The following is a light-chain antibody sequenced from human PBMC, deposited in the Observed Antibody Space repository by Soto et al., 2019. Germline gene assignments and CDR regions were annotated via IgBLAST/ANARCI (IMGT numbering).Light chain of an antibody. CDR1: SSDVGGYNY. CDR2: DVG. V-gene: IGLV2-14*03. Sequence: QSVLTQPASVSGSPGQSIIISCTGTSSDVGGYNYVSWYQHHPGKAPQLMIYDVGNRPSGVSNRFSGSKSGNTASLTISGLQAEDEADYYCSSYTSRTTLVFGGGTKLTVL. CDR3: SSYTSRTTLV. J-gene: IGLJ2*01.